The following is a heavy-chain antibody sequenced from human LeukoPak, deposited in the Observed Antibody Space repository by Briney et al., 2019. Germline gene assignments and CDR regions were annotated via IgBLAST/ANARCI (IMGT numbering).Heavy chain of an antibody. J-gene: IGHJ4*02. CDR2: ISGSGGST. CDR3: AKDLSYNYGATKDY. CDR1: GFTFSSYA. Sequence: GGSLRLSCAASGFTFSSYAMSWVRQAPGRGLEWVSGISGSGGSTYYADSVKGRFTISRDNSKNTLYLQMNSLRAEDTAVYYCAKDLSYNYGATKDYWGQGTLVAVSS. D-gene: IGHD1-1*01. V-gene: IGHV3-23*01.